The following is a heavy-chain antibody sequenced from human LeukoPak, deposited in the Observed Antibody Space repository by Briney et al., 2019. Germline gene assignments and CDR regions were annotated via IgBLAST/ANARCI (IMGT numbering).Heavy chain of an antibody. CDR2: ISGYNGNT. V-gene: IGHV1-18*01. J-gene: IGHJ6*03. CDR3: ARALGSGTTYYYYYMDV. Sequence: GASVKVSCKASGYTFPNYGVSWVRQAPGQGLEWMGWISGYNGNTNFAKKVLGRVTMTTDTSTSTAYMELRSLRSDDTAVYYCARALGSGTTYYYYYMDVWGKGTTVTVSS. D-gene: IGHD1-7*01. CDR1: GYTFPNYG.